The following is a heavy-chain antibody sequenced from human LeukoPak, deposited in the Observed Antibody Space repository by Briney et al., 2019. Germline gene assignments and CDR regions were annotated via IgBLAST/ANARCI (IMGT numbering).Heavy chain of an antibody. V-gene: IGHV4-34*01. J-gene: IGHJ4*02. CDR1: GGSFSGYY. Sequence: SETLSLTCAVYGGSFSGYYWSWIRQPPGKGLEWIGEINHSGSTNYNPSLKSRVTISVDTSKNQFSLKLSSMTAADTAVYYCARAVAGRVDYWGQGTLVTVSS. CDR3: ARAVAGRVDY. D-gene: IGHD6-19*01. CDR2: INHSGST.